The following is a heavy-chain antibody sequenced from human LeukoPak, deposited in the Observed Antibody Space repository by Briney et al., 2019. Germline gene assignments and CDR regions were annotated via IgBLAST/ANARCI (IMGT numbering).Heavy chain of an antibody. D-gene: IGHD4-17*01. Sequence: PGRSLRLSCAASGFTFSSYAMHWVRQAPGKGLEGVAVISYDGSNKYYADSVKGRFTISRDNSKHTLYLKMNSLRAEDTAVYYCARDWDGDYGGFDYWGQGTLVTVSS. CDR3: ARDWDGDYGGFDY. J-gene: IGHJ4*02. CDR1: GFTFSSYA. CDR2: ISYDGSNK. V-gene: IGHV3-30-3*01.